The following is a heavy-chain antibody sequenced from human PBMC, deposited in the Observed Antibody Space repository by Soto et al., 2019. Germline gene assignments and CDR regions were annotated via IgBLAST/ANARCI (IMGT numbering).Heavy chain of an antibody. Sequence: QVQLVQSGAEVKKPGSLVKVSCKASGGTFSSYAISWVRQAPGQGLEWMGGIIPIFGTANYAQKFQGRVTITADKSTSTAYMELSSLRSEDTAVXXXXXXXHGDYYYYGMDVWGQGTTVTVSS. V-gene: IGHV1-69*06. CDR3: XXXXHGDYYYYGMDV. D-gene: IGHD4-17*01. CDR1: GGTFSSYA. CDR2: IIPIFGTA. J-gene: IGHJ6*02.